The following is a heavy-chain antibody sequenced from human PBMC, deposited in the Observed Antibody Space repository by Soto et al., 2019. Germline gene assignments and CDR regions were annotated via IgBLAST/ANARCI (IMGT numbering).Heavy chain of an antibody. V-gene: IGHV3-30*03. CDR1: GFTFSSYG. CDR2: ISYDGSNK. D-gene: IGHD3-22*01. CDR3: ATAGVIVVAPPRY. J-gene: IGHJ4*02. Sequence: GGSLRLPCAASGFTFSSYGMHWFRQAPGKGLEWVAVISYDGSNKYYADSVKGRFTISRDNSKNTLYLQMNSLRAEDTAVYYCATAGVIVVAPPRYWGQGTLVTVSS.